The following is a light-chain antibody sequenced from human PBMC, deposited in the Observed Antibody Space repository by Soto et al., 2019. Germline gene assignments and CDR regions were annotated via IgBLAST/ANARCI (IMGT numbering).Light chain of an antibody. J-gene: IGLJ3*02. Sequence: QSALTQPASVSGSPGQSITISCTGTSSDVGGYNYVSWYQQHPAKAPKLMIYEVSNRSSGVSNRSSGSKYGNTASLTIAGHSAEDEADYYCSSYTSRSTRVFGGGTKLTVL. CDR1: SSDVGGYNY. CDR2: EVS. CDR3: SSYTSRSTRV. V-gene: IGLV2-14*01.